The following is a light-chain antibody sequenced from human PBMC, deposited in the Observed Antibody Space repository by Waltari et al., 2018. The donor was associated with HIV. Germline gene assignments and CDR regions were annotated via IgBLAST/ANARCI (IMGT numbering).Light chain of an antibody. J-gene: IGLJ2*01. V-gene: IGLV8-61*01. CDR1: SGSVSTSSS. Sequence: QTVVTQEPSFSVSPGGTVTLTCGLNSGSVSTSSSPSWYQQTPGQAPRTLIYSTNSRSSGVPDRFSGSILGNKAALTITGAQADDECDYYCALYMGSAILFGGGTKLTVL. CDR3: ALYMGSAIL. CDR2: STN.